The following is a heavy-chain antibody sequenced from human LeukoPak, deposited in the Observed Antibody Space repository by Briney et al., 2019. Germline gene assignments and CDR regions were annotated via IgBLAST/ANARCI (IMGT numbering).Heavy chain of an antibody. Sequence: GGSLRLSCTASGFTIGDYAMSWVRQAPGKGLEWVGFIRTQAYGGTSEYATSVKGRFTFSRDDSKSIAYLQLTSLKTDDSGLYYCSGTSYVWGSYRSLDHWGQGTLVTVSS. J-gene: IGHJ4*02. V-gene: IGHV3-49*04. CDR2: IRTQAYGGTS. CDR1: GFTIGDYA. D-gene: IGHD3-16*02. CDR3: SGTSYVWGSYRSLDH.